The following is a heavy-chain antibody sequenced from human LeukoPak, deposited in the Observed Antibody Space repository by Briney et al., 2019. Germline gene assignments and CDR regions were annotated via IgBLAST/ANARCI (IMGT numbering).Heavy chain of an antibody. CDR3: ASLLAAFDI. CDR1: GFTLDDYA. V-gene: IGHV3-9*01. J-gene: IGHJ3*02. CDR2: ISWNSGSI. Sequence: GRSLRLSCAASGFTLDDYAMHWVRQAPGKGLEWVSGISWNSGSIGYADSVKGRFTISRDNAKNSLYLQMNSLRAEDTALYYCASLLAAFDIWGQGTMVTVSS.